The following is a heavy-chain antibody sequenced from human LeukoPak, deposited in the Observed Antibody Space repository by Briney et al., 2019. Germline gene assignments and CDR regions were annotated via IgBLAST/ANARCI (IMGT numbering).Heavy chain of an antibody. CDR2: IYYSGST. Sequence: SETLSLTCTVSGGSISSYYWSWIRQPPGKGLEWIGYIYYSGSTNYNPSLKSRVTISVDTSKNQFSLKLSSVTAADTAVYYCARHGHRSYYYDSSGYSIDYWGQGTLVTVSS. V-gene: IGHV4-59*08. CDR1: GGSISSYY. CDR3: ARHGHRSYYYDSSGYSIDY. J-gene: IGHJ4*02. D-gene: IGHD3-22*01.